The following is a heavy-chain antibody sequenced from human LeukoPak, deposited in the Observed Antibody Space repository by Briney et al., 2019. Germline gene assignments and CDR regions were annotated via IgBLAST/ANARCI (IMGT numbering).Heavy chain of an antibody. CDR1: GFTFSDYY. V-gene: IGHV3-11*04. Sequence: GGSLRLSCAASGFTFSDYYMSWIRHAPGKGLEWVSYISSSGSTIYYADSVKGRFTISRDNAKNSLYLQMNSLRAEDTAVYYCARGRNIVVVPAASHDYWGQGTLVTVSS. D-gene: IGHD2-2*01. J-gene: IGHJ4*02. CDR3: ARGRNIVVVPAASHDY. CDR2: ISSSGSTI.